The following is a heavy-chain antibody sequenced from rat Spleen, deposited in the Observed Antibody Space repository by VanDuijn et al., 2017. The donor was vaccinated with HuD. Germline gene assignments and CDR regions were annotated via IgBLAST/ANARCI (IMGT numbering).Heavy chain of an antibody. D-gene: IGHD1-7*01. Sequence: EVQLVESGGGLVQPGRSLKLSCAASGFTFSDYNMAWVRQAPKKGLEWVATISYDGSSTYYRDSVKGRFTISRDNAKSTLYLQMDSLRSEDTATYYGARPSYGYPFAYWGQGTLVTVSS. J-gene: IGHJ3*01. CDR3: ARPSYGYPFAY. CDR1: GFTFSDYN. CDR2: ISYDGSST. V-gene: IGHV5-7*01.